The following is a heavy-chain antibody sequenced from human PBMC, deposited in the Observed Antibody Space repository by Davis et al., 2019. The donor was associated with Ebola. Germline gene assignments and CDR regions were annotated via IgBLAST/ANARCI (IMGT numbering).Heavy chain of an antibody. V-gene: IGHV3-74*01. D-gene: IGHD6-19*01. CDR2: INSDGRTT. CDR1: EFTSSSYW. CDR3: ARDFLGLYAMDV. Sequence: HTARSLTPACAASEFTSSSYWMHWVRQAPGKGLVWVSRINSDGRTTAYADSVKGRFTISRDNAKNTLYLQMNTLRAEDTAVYYCARDFLGLYAMDVWGQGTTVTVSS. J-gene: IGHJ6*02.